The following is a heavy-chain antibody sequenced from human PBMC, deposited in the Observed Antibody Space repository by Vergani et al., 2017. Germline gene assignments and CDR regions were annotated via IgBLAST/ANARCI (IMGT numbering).Heavy chain of an antibody. V-gene: IGHV4-31*03. CDR1: GDSISSGVYY. CDR2: IYSTGST. Sequence: QVQLQESGPGLVKPSQTLSLTCSVSGDSISSGVYYWNWIRQHPGKGLEWIGYIYSTGSTHHNPSLRRRINMSVDTSKNQFSLKLNYVTASDTDMYYCARMGGYDEGDAFRIGYFDSWGPGILVTVSS. J-gene: IGHJ4*02. CDR3: ARMGGYDEGDAFRIGYFDS. D-gene: IGHD3-22*01.